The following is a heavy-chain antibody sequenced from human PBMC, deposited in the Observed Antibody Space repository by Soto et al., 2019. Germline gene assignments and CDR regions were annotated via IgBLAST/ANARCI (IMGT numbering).Heavy chain of an antibody. J-gene: IGHJ4*02. Sequence: GGSLRLSSAVSGFNFRDYSMNWVRQDPGRGLEWISYISKSSFTIHYADPVEGRFAISRDNAKNSLYLQMNSLRADDTAVYYCARGDIWGSYVGGYWGRGTQVTVSS. D-gene: IGHD3-16*01. CDR2: ISKSSFTI. V-gene: IGHV3-48*01. CDR3: ARGDIWGSYVGGY. CDR1: GFNFRDYS.